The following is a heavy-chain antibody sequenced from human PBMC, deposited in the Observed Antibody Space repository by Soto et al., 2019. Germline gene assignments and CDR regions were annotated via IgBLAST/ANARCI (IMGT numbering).Heavy chain of an antibody. CDR3: AREGKWLSRYYYYYMDV. D-gene: IGHD6-19*01. CDR2: MNPNSGNT. J-gene: IGHJ6*03. Sequence: QVQLVQSGAEVKKPGASVKVSCKASGYTFTSYDINWVRQATGQGLEWMGWMNPNSGNTGYAQKFQGRVTMIRNTFISTAYMELSSLRSEDTAVYYCAREGKWLSRYYYYYMDVWGKGTTVTVSS. V-gene: IGHV1-8*01. CDR1: GYTFTSYD.